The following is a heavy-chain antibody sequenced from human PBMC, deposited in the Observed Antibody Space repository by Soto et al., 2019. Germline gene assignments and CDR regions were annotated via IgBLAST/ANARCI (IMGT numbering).Heavy chain of an antibody. CDR1: GFTFSDYY. CDR2: ISSSGTNI. V-gene: IGHV3-11*01. Sequence: QVQLVESGGGLVKPGGSLRLSCAASGFTFSDYYMSWIRQAPGKGLEWVSYISSSGTNIYYADSVKGRFTISRDNAKNPLYSQNNRLGAGDPGVYFGVRGGLRSFWFGGGGAFDIWGQGTMVIVSS. CDR3: VRGGLRSFWFGGGGAFDI. J-gene: IGHJ3*02. D-gene: IGHD3-10*01.